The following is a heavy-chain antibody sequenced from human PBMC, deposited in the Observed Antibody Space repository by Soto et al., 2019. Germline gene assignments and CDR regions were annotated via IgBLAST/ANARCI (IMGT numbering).Heavy chain of an antibody. CDR3: ASDLTYYYDSSGYYR. Sequence: QVQLVQSGAEVKKPGSSVKVSCKASGGTFSSYAISWVRQAPGQGLAWMGGIIPIFGTANYAQKFQGRVTITADESTSTAYMELSSLRSEDTAVYYCASDLTYYYDSSGYYRWGQGTLVTVSS. CDR1: GGTFSSYA. V-gene: IGHV1-69*01. CDR2: IIPIFGTA. J-gene: IGHJ5*02. D-gene: IGHD3-22*01.